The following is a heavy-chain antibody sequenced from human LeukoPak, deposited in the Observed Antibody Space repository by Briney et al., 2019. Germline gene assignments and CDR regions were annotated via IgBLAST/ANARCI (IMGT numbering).Heavy chain of an antibody. D-gene: IGHD3-22*01. V-gene: IGHV3-11*04. CDR1: GFTFSDYY. J-gene: IGHJ4*02. CDR2: ISSSGSTI. CDR3: ARDLTKDYYDSSGYYY. Sequence: GGSLRLSCAASGFTFSDYYMSWIRQAPGKGLEWVSYISSSGSTIYYADSVKGRFTISRDNAKNSLYLQMNSLRAEDTAVYYCARDLTKDYYDSSGYYYCGQGTLVTVSS.